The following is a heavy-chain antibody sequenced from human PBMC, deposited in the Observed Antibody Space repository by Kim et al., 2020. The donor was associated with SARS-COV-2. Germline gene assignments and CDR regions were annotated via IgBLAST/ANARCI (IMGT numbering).Heavy chain of an antibody. Sequence: SETLSLTCTVSGGSINYYYWSWIRQSPGKGLEWIGYIYYNGNTNYNPSLKSRVTMSVDMSKNQFSLRLNSVTAADTAVYYCARKGGANDYWGQGTQVTVSS. CDR1: GGSINYYY. CDR2: IYYNGNT. D-gene: IGHD1-26*01. J-gene: IGHJ4*02. CDR3: ARKGGANDY. V-gene: IGHV4-59*13.